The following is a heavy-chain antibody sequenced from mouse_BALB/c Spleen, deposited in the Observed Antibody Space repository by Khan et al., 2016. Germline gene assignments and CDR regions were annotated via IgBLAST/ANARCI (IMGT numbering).Heavy chain of an antibody. CDR3: TTGFAY. CDR1: GFTFSNYW. CDR2: IRLKSNNYAT. J-gene: IGHJ3*01. Sequence: EVKLEESGGGLVQPGGSMKLSCVASGFTFSNYWMNWVRQSPEKGLEWVAEIRLKSNNYATHYAESVKGRFTISREDSKSSVYLQMNNLRAEDTGIYYCTTGFAYWGQGTLVTVSA. V-gene: IGHV6-6*02.